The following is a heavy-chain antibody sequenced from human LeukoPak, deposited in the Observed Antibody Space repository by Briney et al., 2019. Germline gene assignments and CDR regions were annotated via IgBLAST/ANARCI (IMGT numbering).Heavy chain of an antibody. Sequence: SETLSLTCTVSGTSISDYYWSWIRQPPGKGLEWIGYIYYSGSTNYNPSLKSRVTISVDTSKNQFSLMLSSVTAADTAVYYCARGQLAVAGILAGWGQGTLVTVSS. V-gene: IGHV4-59*12. J-gene: IGHJ4*02. CDR3: ARGQLAVAGILAG. CDR2: IYYSGST. CDR1: GTSISDYY. D-gene: IGHD6-19*01.